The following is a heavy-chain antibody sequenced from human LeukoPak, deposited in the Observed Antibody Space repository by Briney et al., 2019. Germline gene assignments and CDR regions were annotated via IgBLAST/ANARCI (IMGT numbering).Heavy chain of an antibody. CDR1: GFTFSNYN. CDR2: ISGSGGST. J-gene: IGHJ4*02. Sequence: PGGSLRLSCAASGFTFSNYNVNWVRQAPGRGLEWVSTISGSGGSTYYADSVKGRFTISRDNSKNTLYLQMNSLRAEDTAVYYCAKDLAGSGSYSFDYWGQGTLVTVSS. V-gene: IGHV3-23*01. CDR3: AKDLAGSGSYSFDY. D-gene: IGHD1-26*01.